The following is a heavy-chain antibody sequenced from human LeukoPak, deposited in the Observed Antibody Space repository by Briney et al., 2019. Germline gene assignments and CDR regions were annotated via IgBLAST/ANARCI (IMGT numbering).Heavy chain of an antibody. CDR1: GFTFSSYG. CDR3: ARGQGDSSAFRRYYYYGMDV. D-gene: IGHD6-25*01. J-gene: IGHJ6*02. CDR2: ISYDGSNK. Sequence: GRSLRLSCAASGFTFSSYGMHWVRQAPGKGLEWVAVISYDGSNKYYADSVKGRFTISRDNSKNTLYLQMNSLRAEDTAVYYCARGQGDSSAFRRYYYYGMDVWGQGTTVTVSS. V-gene: IGHV3-30*03.